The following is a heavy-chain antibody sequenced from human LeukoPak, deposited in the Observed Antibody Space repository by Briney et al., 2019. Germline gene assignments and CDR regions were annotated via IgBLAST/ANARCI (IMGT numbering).Heavy chain of an antibody. CDR2: INPSGGST. V-gene: IGHV1-46*01. Sequence: ASVKVSCKASGYTFTSYYMHWVRQAPGQGLEWMGIINPSGGSTSYAQKFQGRVTMTRDTSTSTVYTELSRLRSEDTAMYYCAREIGPRQLHLWGSAFDSWGQGTLVTVSS. CDR1: GYTFTSYY. D-gene: IGHD5-18*01. CDR3: AREIGPRQLHLWGSAFDS. J-gene: IGHJ4*02.